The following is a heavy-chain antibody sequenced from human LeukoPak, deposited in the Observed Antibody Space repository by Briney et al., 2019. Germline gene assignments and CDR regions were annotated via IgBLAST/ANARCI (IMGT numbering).Heavy chain of an antibody. CDR3: ARVGSLDSRAGDFDY. J-gene: IGHJ4*02. CDR2: ISYDGSNK. Sequence: PGGSLRLSCAASGVTFSSCAMHWVRQAPGKGLEWVAVISYDGSNKYYADSVKGRFTISRDNSKNTLYLQMNSLRVEDTAVYYCARVGSLDSRAGDFDYWGQGTLVTVSS. D-gene: IGHD3-22*01. CDR1: GVTFSSCA. V-gene: IGHV3-30*04.